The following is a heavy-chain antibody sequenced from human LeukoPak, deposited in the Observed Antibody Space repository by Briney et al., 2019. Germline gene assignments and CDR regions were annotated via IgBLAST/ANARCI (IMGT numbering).Heavy chain of an antibody. CDR2: ISTYDGNA. D-gene: IGHD5-18*01. CDR3: ARAPSGFTYGPGDH. CDR1: GYSFTSYG. Sequence: ASVKVSCKASGYSFTSYGITWVRLAPGQGLEWMGWISTYDGNANYAQKLQGRVTMTTDTSTITAYMELRSLRSDDTAVYYCARAPSGFTYGPGDHWGQGTLVTVSS. V-gene: IGHV1-18*01. J-gene: IGHJ4*02.